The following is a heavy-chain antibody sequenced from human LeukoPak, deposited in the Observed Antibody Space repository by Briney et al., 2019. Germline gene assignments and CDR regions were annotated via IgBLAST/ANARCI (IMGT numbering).Heavy chain of an antibody. D-gene: IGHD2-15*01. CDR1: GGSISSYY. J-gene: IGHJ4*02. Sequence: SETLSLTCTVSGGSISSYYWSWIRQPPGKGLEWIGYIYYSGSTNYNPSLKSRVAISVDTSKNQFSLKLSSVTAADTAAYYCARGYCSGGSCYRGYFDYWGQGTLVTVSS. CDR3: ARGYCSGGSCYRGYFDY. V-gene: IGHV4-59*01. CDR2: IYYSGST.